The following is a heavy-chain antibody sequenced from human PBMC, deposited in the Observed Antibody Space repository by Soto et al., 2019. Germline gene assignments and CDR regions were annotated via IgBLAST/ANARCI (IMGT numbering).Heavy chain of an antibody. D-gene: IGHD5-18*01. CDR1: GGSISSSNW. Sequence: SETLSLTCAVSGGSISSSNWWSWVRQPPGKGLEWIGEIYHSGSTNYIPSLKSRVTISVDKSKNQFSLKLSSVTAADTAVYYCARDRLPGYYYYGMDVWGQGTTVTVSS. CDR2: IYHSGST. J-gene: IGHJ6*02. V-gene: IGHV4-4*02. CDR3: ARDRLPGYYYYGMDV.